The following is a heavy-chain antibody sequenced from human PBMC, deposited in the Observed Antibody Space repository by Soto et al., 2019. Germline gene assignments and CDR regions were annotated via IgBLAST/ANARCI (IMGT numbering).Heavy chain of an antibody. V-gene: IGHV4-4*02. CDR1: GGSISSSNW. Sequence: NPSETLSLTCAVSGGSISSSNWWSWVRQPPGKGLEWIGEIYHSGSTNYNPSLKSRVTISVDKSKNQFSLKLSSETAADTAVYYCAGGTIFEVYYYMDVWGKGTTVTVSS. CDR3: AGGTIFEVYYYMDV. D-gene: IGHD3-3*01. CDR2: IYHSGST. J-gene: IGHJ6*03.